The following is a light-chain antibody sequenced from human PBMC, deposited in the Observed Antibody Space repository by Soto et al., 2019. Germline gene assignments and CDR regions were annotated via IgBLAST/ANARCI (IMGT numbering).Light chain of an antibody. J-gene: IGKJ4*01. CDR3: QQSRGIPFT. Sequence: DIQMTQSPSTLSASVGDRVTITCRASQSIGKHLNWYQQKPGKAPKFLIYGASTLQRGVPSRFTGSGSGTPFTLTIISLQPEDSATYYCQQSRGIPFTFGGGTKVDI. V-gene: IGKV1-39*01. CDR1: QSIGKH. CDR2: GAS.